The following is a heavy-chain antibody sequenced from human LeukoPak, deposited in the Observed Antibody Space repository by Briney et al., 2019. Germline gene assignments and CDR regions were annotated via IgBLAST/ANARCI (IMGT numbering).Heavy chain of an antibody. CDR3: ATDRKVGTWDPRFNY. CDR2: IGTTGDT. J-gene: IGHJ4*02. CDR1: GFTFSSYD. D-gene: IGHD4-23*01. V-gene: IGHV3-13*01. Sequence: GGSLRLFCAASGFTFSSYDMHWVRQATGKGLEWVSAIGTTGDTYYPGPVKGRFTISRENAKNSLYLQMNSLRAEDTAIYYCATDRKVGTWDPRFNYWGQGTLVTVSS.